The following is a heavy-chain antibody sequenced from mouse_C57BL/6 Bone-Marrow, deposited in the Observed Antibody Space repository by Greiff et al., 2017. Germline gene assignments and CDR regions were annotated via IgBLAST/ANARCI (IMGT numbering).Heavy chain of an antibody. J-gene: IGHJ4*01. CDR3: ARHCYGRGGYAKDY. Sequence: QVQLQQPGAELVRPGSSVKLSCKASGYTFTSYWMDWVKQRPGQGLEWIGNIYPSDSETHYNQKFKDKATLTVDKSSSTAYMQLSSLTSEDSAVYYCARHCYGRGGYAKDYGGRGTSVTVSS. CDR2: IYPSDSET. CDR1: GYTFTSYW. D-gene: IGHD1-1*01. V-gene: IGHV1-61*01.